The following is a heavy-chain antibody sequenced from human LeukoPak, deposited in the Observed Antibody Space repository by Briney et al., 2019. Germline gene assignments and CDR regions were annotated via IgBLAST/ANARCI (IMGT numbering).Heavy chain of an antibody. CDR3: ARYHLGSYFRDPFDH. CDR1: GFYFGGHA. Sequence: GGSLRPSCVASGFYFGGHAMHWLRQAPGQGLEWVAYITYGSDTIFYADSVKGRFTVSRDNAKNSLYLQMDSLRAEDTAVYYCARYHLGSYFRDPFDHWGQGTLVTVSS. J-gene: IGHJ4*02. CDR2: ITYGSDTI. V-gene: IGHV3-48*04. D-gene: IGHD3-10*01.